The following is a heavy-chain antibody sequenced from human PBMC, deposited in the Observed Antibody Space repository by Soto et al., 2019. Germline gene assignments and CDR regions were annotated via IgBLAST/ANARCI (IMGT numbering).Heavy chain of an antibody. CDR3: ARGASEILASGPGDV. CDR1: GGSISSGGYY. V-gene: IGHV4-31*03. CDR2: IYYSGST. J-gene: IGHJ6*02. D-gene: IGHD1-26*01. Sequence: PSETLSLTCTVSGGSISSGGYYWSWIRQHPGKGLEWIGYIYYSGSTYYNPSLKSRVTISVDTSKNQFSLKLSSVTAADTAVYYCARGASEILASGPGDVWGQGTTVTVSS.